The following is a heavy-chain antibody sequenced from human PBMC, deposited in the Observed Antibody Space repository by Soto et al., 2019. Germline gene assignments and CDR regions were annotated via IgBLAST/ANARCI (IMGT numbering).Heavy chain of an antibody. CDR3: AISTSYTVTYYFDY. V-gene: IGHV4-59*01. Sequence: PSETLSLTCTVSGGSISSYYWSWIRQPPGKGLEWIGYIYYSGSTNYNPSLKSRVTISVDTSKNQFSLKLSSVTAADTAVYYCAISTSYTVTYYFDYWGQGTLVTVSS. J-gene: IGHJ4*02. CDR1: GGSISSYY. D-gene: IGHD4-17*01. CDR2: IYYSGST.